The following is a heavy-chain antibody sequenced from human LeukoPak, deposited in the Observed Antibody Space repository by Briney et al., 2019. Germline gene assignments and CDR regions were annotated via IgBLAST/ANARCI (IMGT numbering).Heavy chain of an antibody. CDR2: ISSSSSYI. D-gene: IGHD1-14*01. V-gene: IGHV3-21*01. CDR1: GFTFSSYE. CDR3: AGFRNPHY. J-gene: IGHJ4*02. Sequence: GGSLRLSCAVSGFTFSSYEMNWVRQAPGKGLEWVSSISSSSSYIYYADSVKGRFAISRDNAKNSLYLQMNSLRAEDTAVYYCAGFRNPHYWGQGTLVTVSS.